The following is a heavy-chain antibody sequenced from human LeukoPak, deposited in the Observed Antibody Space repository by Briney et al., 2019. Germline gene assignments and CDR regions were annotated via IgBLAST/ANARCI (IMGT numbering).Heavy chain of an antibody. V-gene: IGHV4-39*07. Sequence: SETLSLTCTVSGGSISRSSYYWGWIRQPPGKGLEWIGSIYYSGSTYYNPSLKSRVTISVDTSKNQFSLKLTSVTAADTAVYYCARLEPYYDSSGGFDYWGQGTLVTVSS. CDR2: IYYSGST. D-gene: IGHD3-22*01. CDR3: ARLEPYYDSSGGFDY. CDR1: GGSISRSSYY. J-gene: IGHJ4*02.